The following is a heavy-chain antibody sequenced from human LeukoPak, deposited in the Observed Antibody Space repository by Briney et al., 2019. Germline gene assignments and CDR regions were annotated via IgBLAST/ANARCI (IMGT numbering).Heavy chain of an antibody. CDR1: GGSVSDYY. J-gene: IGHJ4*02. D-gene: IGHD4-17*01. Sequence: SETLSLTCTVSGGSVSDYYWSWIRHSPGKGLEWIGYIYYTGSTSYNPSLRSRVTMSADTSKNQFSLELSSVTAADTAVYYCARVRATDYGDYDFAYWGQGTLVTVSS. CDR3: ARVRATDYGDYDFAY. CDR2: IYYTGST. V-gene: IGHV4-59*02.